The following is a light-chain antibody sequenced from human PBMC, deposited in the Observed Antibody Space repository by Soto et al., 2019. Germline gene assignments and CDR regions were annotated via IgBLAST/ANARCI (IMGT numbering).Light chain of an antibody. CDR2: GAS. Sequence: EIVMTQSPATLSVSPGERATLSCRASQSVSSNLAWYQQKPGQAPRLLIYGASTRATGIPARFSGSGSWTEFTLTISSLQSEDFAVYFCQQYNNWSTFGQGTKREIK. V-gene: IGKV3-15*01. CDR3: QQYNNWST. J-gene: IGKJ2*02. CDR1: QSVSSN.